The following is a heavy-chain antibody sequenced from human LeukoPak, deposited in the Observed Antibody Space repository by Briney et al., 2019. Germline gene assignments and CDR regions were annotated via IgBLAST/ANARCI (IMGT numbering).Heavy chain of an antibody. CDR3: ARRSYYDSSGPLDY. Sequence: PSETLSLTCTVSGGSISSYYWSWIRQPAGKGLEWIGRIYTSGSTNYNPSLKSRVTISVDTSKNQFSLKLSSVTAADTAVYYCARRSYYDSSGPLDYWGQGTLVTVSS. CDR2: IYTSGST. CDR1: GGSISSYY. D-gene: IGHD3-22*01. J-gene: IGHJ4*02. V-gene: IGHV4-4*07.